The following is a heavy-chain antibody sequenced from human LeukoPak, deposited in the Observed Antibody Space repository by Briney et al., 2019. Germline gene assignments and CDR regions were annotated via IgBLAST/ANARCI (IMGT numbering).Heavy chain of an antibody. D-gene: IGHD3-10*01. CDR3: ARDRHGSGTYNYYGMDV. CDR1: GYTFTTYY. V-gene: IGHV1-46*01. J-gene: IGHJ6*02. CDR2: INPSGGST. Sequence: ASVKVSCKASGYTFTTYYMHWVRQASGQGLEWMGIINPSGGSTTYAQKFQGRVTITRDTSTNTVYMEVSSLRSEDTAVYYCARDRHGSGTYNYYGMDVWGQGTTVTVSS.